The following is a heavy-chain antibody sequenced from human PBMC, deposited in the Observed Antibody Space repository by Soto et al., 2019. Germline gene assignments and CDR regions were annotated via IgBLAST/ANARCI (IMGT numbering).Heavy chain of an antibody. V-gene: IGHV3-23*01. CDR3: AKSPTRSIAARPGLYHFDY. J-gene: IGHJ4*02. CDR2: ISGSGGST. Sequence: PGGSLRLSCAASGFTFSSYAMSWVRQAPGKGLEWVSAISGSGGSTYYADSVKGRFTISRDNSKNTLYLQMNSLRAEDTAVYYCAKSPTRSIAARPGLYHFDYWGQGTLVTVSS. CDR1: GFTFSSYA. D-gene: IGHD6-6*01.